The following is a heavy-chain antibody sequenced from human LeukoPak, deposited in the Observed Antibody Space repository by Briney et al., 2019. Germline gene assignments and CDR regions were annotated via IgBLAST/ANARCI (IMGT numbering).Heavy chain of an antibody. CDR1: GFTFSEYS. CDR2: VNTFSSYI. Sequence: GGSLRLSCAASGFTFSEYSMNWVRQAPGTGLEWVASVNTFSSYIYYADSLRGRFTISRDNAKNSLFLQTNSLRAEDTAVYYCARLRRNSDRSDFFYYYDHWGQGTLVTVSS. V-gene: IGHV3-21*01. J-gene: IGHJ4*02. D-gene: IGHD3-22*01. CDR3: ARLRRNSDRSDFFYYYDH.